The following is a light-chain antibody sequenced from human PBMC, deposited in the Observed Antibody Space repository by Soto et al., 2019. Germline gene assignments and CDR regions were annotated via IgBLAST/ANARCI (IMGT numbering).Light chain of an antibody. Sequence: QSVLTQPASVSGSPGPSITISCSGTSIDVGGTNHVSWYLQHPGEAPKLIMYDVSNRPSGVSDRFFGSKADNTATLTVSGLQAEDEADYDCCSYTSFSTYVFGTGTKVTV. CDR1: SIDVGGTNH. CDR3: CSYTSFSTYV. J-gene: IGLJ1*01. V-gene: IGLV2-14*03. CDR2: DVS.